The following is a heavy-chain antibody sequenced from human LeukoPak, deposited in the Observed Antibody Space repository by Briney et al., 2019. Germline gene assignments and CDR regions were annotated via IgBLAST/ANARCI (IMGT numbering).Heavy chain of an antibody. Sequence: SETLSLTCSVSGGSISSSSYCWGWIRQPPGKGLEWIGSIYSSGNTYYNPSLKSRVTISVDTSKNQFSLRLYSVTAADTAVYYCATASYFGSGSYGYFDYWGQGTLVTVSS. V-gene: IGHV4-39*01. J-gene: IGHJ4*02. D-gene: IGHD3-10*01. CDR3: ATASYFGSGSYGYFDY. CDR2: IYSSGNT. CDR1: GGSISSSSYC.